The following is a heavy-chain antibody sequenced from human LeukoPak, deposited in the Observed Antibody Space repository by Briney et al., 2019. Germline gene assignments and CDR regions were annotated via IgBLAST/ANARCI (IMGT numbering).Heavy chain of an antibody. CDR1: GFTVSSNY. Sequence: GGSLRLSCAASGFTVSSNYMSWVRQAPGKGLEWVSLIYINGSTYYADSVKGRFTISRDNSKNTLYLQMNSLRAEDTALYYCARDLGFGDYGMDAWGKGTTVTVSS. D-gene: IGHD3-10*01. V-gene: IGHV3-53*01. CDR2: IYINGST. CDR3: ARDLGFGDYGMDA. J-gene: IGHJ6*04.